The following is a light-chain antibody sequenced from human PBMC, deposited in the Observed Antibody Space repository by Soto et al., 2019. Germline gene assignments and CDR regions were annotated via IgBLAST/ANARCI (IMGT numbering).Light chain of an antibody. V-gene: IGLV2-8*01. J-gene: IGLJ1*01. Sequence: QSALTQPPSASGSPGQSVTISCTGTSSDVGGYDSVSWYQHHPGKAPKVMIYEVTKRPSGVPDRFSGSKSGNTASLTVSGLQAEDEADYYSASSTGNFYVFGTGTKLTVL. CDR1: SSDVGGYDS. CDR2: EVT. CDR3: ASSTGNFYV.